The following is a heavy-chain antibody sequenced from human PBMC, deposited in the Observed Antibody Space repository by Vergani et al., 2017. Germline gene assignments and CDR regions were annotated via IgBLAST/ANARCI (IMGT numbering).Heavy chain of an antibody. D-gene: IGHD3-22*01. CDR1: GGSFSGYY. CDR3: ARRPYYYDSSGYSKYYYYGMDV. CDR2: INHSGST. Sequence: QVQLQQWGAGLLKPSETLSPTCAVYGGSFSGYYWSWIRQPPGKGLEWIGEINHSGSTNYNPPLKSRVTISVDTSKNQFSLKLSSVTAADTAVYYCARRPYYYDSSGYSKYYYYGMDVWGQ. J-gene: IGHJ6*02. V-gene: IGHV4-34*01.